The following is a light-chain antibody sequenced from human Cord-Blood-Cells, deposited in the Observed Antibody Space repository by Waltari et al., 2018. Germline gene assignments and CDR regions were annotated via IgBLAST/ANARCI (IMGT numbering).Light chain of an antibody. CDR3: QQYGSSPPVT. J-gene: IGKJ5*01. CDR2: GAS. V-gene: IGKV3-20*01. CDR1: QSVSSSY. Sequence: EIVLTQSPGTLSLSPVERATLSRRASQSVSSSYLAWYQQKPGQAPRLLIYGASSRATGIPDRFSGSGSGTDFTLTISRLEPEDFAVYYCQQYGSSPPVTFGQGTRLEIK.